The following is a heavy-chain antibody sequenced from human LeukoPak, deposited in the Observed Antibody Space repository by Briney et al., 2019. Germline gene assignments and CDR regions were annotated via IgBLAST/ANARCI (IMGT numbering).Heavy chain of an antibody. CDR1: GGSISSYY. V-gene: IGHV4-59*08. D-gene: IGHD4/OR15-4a*01. Sequence: SETLSLTCTVSGGSISSYYWSWIRQPPGKGLEWIGCIYYSGSTNYSPSLKSRVTISVDTSKNQFSLKLNSVTAADTAVYYCARQQKTDYSPNYYYYGMDVWGQGTTVTVFS. J-gene: IGHJ6*02. CDR2: IYYSGST. CDR3: ARQQKTDYSPNYYYYGMDV.